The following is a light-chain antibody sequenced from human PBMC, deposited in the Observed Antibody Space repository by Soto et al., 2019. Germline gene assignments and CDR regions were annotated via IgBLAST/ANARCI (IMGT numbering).Light chain of an antibody. J-gene: IGKJ4*01. CDR3: QQRTDWVT. CDR1: QSVSSN. V-gene: IGKV3-15*01. Sequence: EIVMTQSPATLSVSPGERATMSCRASQSVSSNLAWYQHKPGQAPRLLIYAASTRATGIPARFSGSGSGTEFTLTISSLQSEDFAVYYCQQRTDWVTFGGGTKVDI. CDR2: AAS.